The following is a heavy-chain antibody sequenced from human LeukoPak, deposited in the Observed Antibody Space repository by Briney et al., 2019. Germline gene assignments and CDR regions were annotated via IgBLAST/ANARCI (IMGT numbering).Heavy chain of an antibody. V-gene: IGHV1-69*04. CDR3: ARDKKAYCGGDCYSDFDY. CDR2: IIPILGIA. J-gene: IGHJ4*02. CDR1: GGTFSSYA. D-gene: IGHD2-21*02. Sequence: SVKVSCKASGGTFSSYAISWVRQAPGQGLEWTGRIIPILGIANYAQKFQGRVTITADKSTSTAYMELSSLRSEDTAVYYCARDKKAYCGGDCYSDFDYWGQGTLVTVSS.